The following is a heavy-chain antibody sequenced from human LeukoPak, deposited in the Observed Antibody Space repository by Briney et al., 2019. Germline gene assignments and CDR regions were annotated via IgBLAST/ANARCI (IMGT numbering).Heavy chain of an antibody. D-gene: IGHD2-2*01. CDR3: ALEGGSDIVVVPAANVGYFDY. V-gene: IGHV4-39*07. Sequence: TSETLSLTCTVSGGSISSSRYYWGWIRQPPGKGLEWIGSIYYSGSTYYNPSLKSRVTISVDTSKTQFSLKLSSVTDADTAVYYCALEGGSDIVVVPAANVGYFDYWGQGTLVTVSS. CDR2: IYYSGST. J-gene: IGHJ4*02. CDR1: GGSISSSRYY.